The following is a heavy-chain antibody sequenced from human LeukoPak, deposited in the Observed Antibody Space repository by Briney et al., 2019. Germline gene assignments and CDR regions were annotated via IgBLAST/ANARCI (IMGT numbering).Heavy chain of an antibody. D-gene: IGHD6-13*01. V-gene: IGHV4-30-2*01. CDR1: GGSISSGGYS. Sequence: PSETLSPTCAVSGGSISSGGYSWSWIRQPPGKGLEWIGYIYHSGSTYYNPSLKSRVTISVDKSKNQFSLKLSSVTAADTAVYYCARGRAIAAAGTGWFDPWGQGTLVTVSS. J-gene: IGHJ5*02. CDR2: IYHSGST. CDR3: ARGRAIAAAGTGWFDP.